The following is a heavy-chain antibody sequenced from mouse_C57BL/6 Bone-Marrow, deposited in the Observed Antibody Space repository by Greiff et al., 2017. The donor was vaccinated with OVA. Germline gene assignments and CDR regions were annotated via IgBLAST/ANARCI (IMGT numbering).Heavy chain of an antibody. D-gene: IGHD2-4*01. Sequence: QVQLQHPGAELVKPGASVKVSCKASGYTFTSYWMHWVKQRPGQGLEWIGRIHPSDSDTNYNQKFKGKATLTVDKSSSTAYMQISSLTSEDSAVYYCAISEWDYDVDYWGQGTTLTVSS. CDR3: AISEWDYDVDY. V-gene: IGHV1-74*01. CDR2: IHPSDSDT. J-gene: IGHJ2*01. CDR1: GYTFTSYW.